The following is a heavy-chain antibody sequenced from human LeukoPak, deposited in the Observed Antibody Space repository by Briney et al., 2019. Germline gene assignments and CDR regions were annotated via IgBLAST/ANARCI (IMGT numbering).Heavy chain of an antibody. CDR3: VRDRGSTNYFDY. Sequence: GGSLSLSCAASGFTFSSYGMHWVRQAPGKGLEWVAIIWYDGNNKYYADSLKGRFTISRDNSKNTLYLQINSLRAEDTAVYFCVRDRGSTNYFDYWGQGALVTVSS. J-gene: IGHJ4*02. V-gene: IGHV3-33*01. D-gene: IGHD3-10*01. CDR2: IWYDGNNK. CDR1: GFTFSSYG.